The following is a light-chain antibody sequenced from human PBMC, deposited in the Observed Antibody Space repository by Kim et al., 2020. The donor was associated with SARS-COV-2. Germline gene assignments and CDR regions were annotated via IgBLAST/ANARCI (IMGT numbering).Light chain of an antibody. CDR1: QSVNSN. CDR2: GAS. J-gene: IGKJ2*01. Sequence: EIVMTQSPATLSVSPGERAILSCRASQSVNSNLAWYQQRPGQAPRLLIYGASTRATGISARFSGSGSGTEFTLTISSLQSEDFAVYYCQQYDNWPKTFGQGTKLEI. V-gene: IGKV3D-15*01. CDR3: QQYDNWPKT.